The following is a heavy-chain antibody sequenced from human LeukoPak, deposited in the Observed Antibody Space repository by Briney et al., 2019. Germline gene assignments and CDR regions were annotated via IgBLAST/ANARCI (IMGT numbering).Heavy chain of an antibody. CDR1: GESFSGYY. Sequence: SETLSLTCAVYGESFSGYYWAWIRQPPGKGLEWIGEINHTGRTNYKPSLKSRVTISVDSSKNQSSLKLSSVTAADTAVYYCARVDYGDYSRHFDYWGQGTLVTVSS. V-gene: IGHV4-34*01. D-gene: IGHD4-17*01. J-gene: IGHJ4*02. CDR3: ARVDYGDYSRHFDY. CDR2: INHTGRT.